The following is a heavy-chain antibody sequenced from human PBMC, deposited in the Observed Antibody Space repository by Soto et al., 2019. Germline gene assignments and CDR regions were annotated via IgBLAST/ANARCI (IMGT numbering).Heavy chain of an antibody. CDR1: GFTFSSYS. J-gene: IGHJ3*02. D-gene: IGHD3-22*01. V-gene: IGHV3-48*02. Sequence: GGSLRLSCAASGFTFSSYSMSWVRQAPGKGLEWVSYISSSSSTIYYADSVKGRFTISRDNAKNSLYLQMNSLRDEDTAVYYCARANYYDSSGDAFDIWGQGTMVTVSS. CDR3: ARANYYDSSGDAFDI. CDR2: ISSSSSTI.